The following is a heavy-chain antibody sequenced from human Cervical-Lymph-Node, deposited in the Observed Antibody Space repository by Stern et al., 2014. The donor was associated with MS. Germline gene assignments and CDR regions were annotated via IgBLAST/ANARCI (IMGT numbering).Heavy chain of an antibody. J-gene: IGHJ6*02. CDR2: IGWNSGAI. Sequence: VQLVESGGGWVQPGRSLRLSCAASGFTFDDYSLHWVRQAPGKGLEWVSSIGWNSGAIEYADSVKGRFTISRDNAKNALYLQMDSLRPEDTAVYYCAKDMSRLDEYYHGMEVWGQGTTVAVSS. CDR1: GFTFDDYS. V-gene: IGHV3-9*01. CDR3: AKDMSRLDEYYHGMEV. D-gene: IGHD3/OR15-3a*01.